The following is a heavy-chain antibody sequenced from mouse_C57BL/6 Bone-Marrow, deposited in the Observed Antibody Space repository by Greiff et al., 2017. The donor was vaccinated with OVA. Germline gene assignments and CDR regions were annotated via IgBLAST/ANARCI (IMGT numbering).Heavy chain of an antibody. CDR3: ARDTVVARDLAY. V-gene: IGHV3-6*01. Sequence: EVKLQESGPGLVKPSQSLSLTCSVTGYSITSGYYWNWIRQFPGNKLEWMGYISYDGSNNYNPSLKNRISITRDTSKNQFFLKLNSVTTEDTATYYCARDTVVARDLAYWGQGTLVTVSA. CDR1: GYSITSGYY. D-gene: IGHD1-1*01. J-gene: IGHJ3*01. CDR2: ISYDGSN.